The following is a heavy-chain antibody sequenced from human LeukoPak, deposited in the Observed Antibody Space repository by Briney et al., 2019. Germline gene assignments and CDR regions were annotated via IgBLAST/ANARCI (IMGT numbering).Heavy chain of an antibody. Sequence: SETLSLTCTVSGGSISSYYWSWIRQPAGKGLEWIGRIYTSGSTNYNPSLKSRVTMSVDTSKNQFSLKLSSVTAADTAVYYCARDHPGRATAENWFDPWGQGTLVTVSS. J-gene: IGHJ5*02. CDR3: ARDHPGRATAENWFDP. CDR2: IYTSGST. V-gene: IGHV4-4*07. CDR1: GGSISSYY. D-gene: IGHD1-26*01.